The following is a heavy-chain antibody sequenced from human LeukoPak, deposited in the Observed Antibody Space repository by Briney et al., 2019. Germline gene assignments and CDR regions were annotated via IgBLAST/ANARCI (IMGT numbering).Heavy chain of an antibody. Sequence: ASVKVSCKASGYTFTSYDIDWVRQAPGQGLEWMGWINPNSGGTNYAQKFQGRVTMTRDTSISTAYMELSRLRSDDTAVYYCARVSRRLHPFDYWGQGTLVTVSS. CDR3: ARVSRRLHPFDY. D-gene: IGHD5-24*01. V-gene: IGHV1-2*02. CDR1: GYTFTSYD. J-gene: IGHJ4*02. CDR2: INPNSGGT.